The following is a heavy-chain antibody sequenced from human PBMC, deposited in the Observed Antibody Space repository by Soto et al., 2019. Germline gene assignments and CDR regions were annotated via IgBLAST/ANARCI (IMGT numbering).Heavy chain of an antibody. V-gene: IGHV4-34*01. J-gene: IGHJ4*02. Sequence: SETLSLTCAVYGGSFSGYYWSRIRQPPGKGLEWIGEINHSGSTNYNPSLKSRVTISVDTSKNQFTLKLSSVTAADTAVYYCAVGGVLGMRRSYFDYWGQGTLVTVSS. CDR3: AVGGVLGMRRSYFDY. CDR2: INHSGST. D-gene: IGHD2-15*01. CDR1: GGSFSGYY.